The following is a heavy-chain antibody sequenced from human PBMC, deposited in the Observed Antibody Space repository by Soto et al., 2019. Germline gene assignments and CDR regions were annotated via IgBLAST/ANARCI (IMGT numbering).Heavy chain of an antibody. CDR3: VKDRAPRDGYKTQPGS. CDR2: VSTSGGTS. D-gene: IGHD5-12*01. V-gene: IGHV3-64D*06. Sequence: VGSLRLSCSASGFTFSIYAMHWVRQAPGKGLEYVSAVSTSGGTSYYADSVKGRFTISRDNSRNTLYLQMNSLRPEDTAVYYCVKDRAPRDGYKTQPGSWGLGTLVTVSS. J-gene: IGHJ5*02. CDR1: GFTFSIYA.